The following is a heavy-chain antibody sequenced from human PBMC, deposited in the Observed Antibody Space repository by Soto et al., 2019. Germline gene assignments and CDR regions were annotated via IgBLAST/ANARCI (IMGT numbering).Heavy chain of an antibody. CDR2: INAHSGGT. J-gene: IGHJ5*02. Sequence: ASVKVSCKASGFSFTGYYIHWLRQAPGQGLEWMGWINAHSGGTEYAQKFQGRVTLTRDTSIATAYLTLTSMTSDDTALYYCAKDLTRQLAYWLDPWGQGTQVTVSS. CDR3: AKDLTRQLAYWLDP. V-gene: IGHV1-2*02. CDR1: GFSFTGYY. D-gene: IGHD6-6*01.